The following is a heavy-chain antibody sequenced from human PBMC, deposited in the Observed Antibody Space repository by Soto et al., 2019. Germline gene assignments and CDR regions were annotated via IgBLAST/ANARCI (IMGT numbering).Heavy chain of an antibody. D-gene: IGHD3-3*01. CDR2: IGGSGAST. V-gene: IGHV3-23*01. CDR1: GFTFTNYA. Sequence: EVQLLESGGGLVQPGGSLRLSCAASGFTFTNYAMSWVRQAPGKGLEWVSTIGGSGASTYYADSVKGRFTISRGNSKNTLYLQMNSPRAEDTAVDYYAKDHTDLLRFLESLLYEDYWGQRTLVTVSS. J-gene: IGHJ4*02. CDR3: AKDHTDLLRFLESLLYEDY.